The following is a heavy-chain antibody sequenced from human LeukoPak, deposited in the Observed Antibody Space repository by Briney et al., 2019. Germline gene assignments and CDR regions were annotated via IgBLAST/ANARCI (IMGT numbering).Heavy chain of an antibody. Sequence: SETLSLTCTVSGGSISSSRYYWGWIRQPPGKGLEWIGSMYYSGSTYYNPSLKSRVTISVDTSKNQFSLKLSSVTAADTAVYYCARGTRSHMDVWGKGTTVTVSS. V-gene: IGHV4-39*07. CDR3: ARGTRSHMDV. CDR2: MYYSGST. J-gene: IGHJ6*03. CDR1: GGSISSSRYY. D-gene: IGHD1-7*01.